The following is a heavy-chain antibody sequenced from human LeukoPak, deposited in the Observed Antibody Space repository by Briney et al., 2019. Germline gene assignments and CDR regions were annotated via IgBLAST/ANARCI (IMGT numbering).Heavy chain of an antibody. CDR3: LRDLNWSLDQ. V-gene: IGHV3-74*01. D-gene: IGHD1-20*01. CDR1: GFTFSNYM. CDR2: IKSDGITI. Sequence: GGSLRLSCAASGFTFSNYMMHWVRQAPGKGLVWVSRIKSDGITITYADSVKGRFTISRDNAKNTLYLQMNSPRAEDTAVYYCLRDLNWSLDQWGQGTLVTVSS. J-gene: IGHJ4*02.